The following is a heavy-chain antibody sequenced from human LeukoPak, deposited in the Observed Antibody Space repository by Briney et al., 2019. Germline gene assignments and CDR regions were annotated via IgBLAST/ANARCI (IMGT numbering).Heavy chain of an antibody. CDR3: ARGPAEWELRYYYYYYMDV. Sequence: GASVKVSCKASGYTFTGYYMHWVRQAPGQGLEWMGWMNPNSGNTGYAQKFQGRVTMTRNTSISTAYMELSSLRSEDTAVYYCARGPAEWELRYYYYYYMDVWGKGTTVTVSS. CDR2: MNPNSGNT. D-gene: IGHD1-26*01. CDR1: GYTFTGYY. V-gene: IGHV1-8*02. J-gene: IGHJ6*03.